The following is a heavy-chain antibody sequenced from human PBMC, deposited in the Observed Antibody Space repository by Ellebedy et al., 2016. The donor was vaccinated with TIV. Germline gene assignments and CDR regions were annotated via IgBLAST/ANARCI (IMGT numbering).Heavy chain of an antibody. CDR1: VYTFTSYD. Sequence: ASVKVSXXASVYTFTSYDINWVRQATGQGLEWMGWMNPNSGNTGYAQKFQGRVTMTRNTSISTAYMELSSLRSEDTAVYYCARLGTTVVAFPDYWGQGTLVTVSS. J-gene: IGHJ4*02. CDR2: MNPNSGNT. V-gene: IGHV1-8*01. CDR3: ARLGTTVVAFPDY. D-gene: IGHD4-23*01.